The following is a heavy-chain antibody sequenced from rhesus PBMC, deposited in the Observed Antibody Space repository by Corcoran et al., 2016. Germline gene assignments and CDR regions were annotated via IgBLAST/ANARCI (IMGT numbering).Heavy chain of an antibody. CDR2: IVLLFGIT. CDR3: AGVGLYVFDY. J-gene: IGHJ4*01. V-gene: IGHV1-198*02. CDR1: GFTFGSYA. Sequence: QVQLVQSGAEVKKPGASVKVSCKASGFTFGSYAINWVRQAPGQGLEWVGVIVLLFGITNDAGEVQGRVTFTANTSTSTADMELSSVRSEDTAEYCCAGVGLYVFDYLGQGVLVTVSS. D-gene: IGHD2-21*01.